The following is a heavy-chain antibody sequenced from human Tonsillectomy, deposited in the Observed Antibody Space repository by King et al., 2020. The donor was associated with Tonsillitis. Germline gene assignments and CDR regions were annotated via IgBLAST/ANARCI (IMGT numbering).Heavy chain of an antibody. Sequence: QLVQSGAEVKKPGASVKVSCKASGYTFTGYYIHWVRQAPGQGLEWMGWINPNSGGTNYAQKFQGRVTMTRDTSISTAYMELNRLRSDDTAVYYCARDCSRYDFNWFDPWGQGTLVTVSS. CDR3: ARDCSRYDFNWFDP. V-gene: IGHV1-2*02. J-gene: IGHJ5*02. D-gene: IGHD2-2*01. CDR1: GYTFTGYY. CDR2: INPNSGGT.